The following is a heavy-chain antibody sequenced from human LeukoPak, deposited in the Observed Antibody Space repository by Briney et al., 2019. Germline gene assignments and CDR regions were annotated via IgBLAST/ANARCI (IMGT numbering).Heavy chain of an antibody. V-gene: IGHV3-30*04. CDR2: ISYDGSYK. J-gene: IGHJ4*02. CDR3: ARDWNAGGYYFDY. D-gene: IGHD1-1*01. Sequence: QPGGSLRLSCAASGLSFSSYAMHWVRQAPGKGLEWVAIISYDGSYKYYADSVKGRFTISRDNSKNTLYLQMNSLRAEDTAVYYCARDWNAGGYYFDYWGQGTLVTVSS. CDR1: GLSFSSYA.